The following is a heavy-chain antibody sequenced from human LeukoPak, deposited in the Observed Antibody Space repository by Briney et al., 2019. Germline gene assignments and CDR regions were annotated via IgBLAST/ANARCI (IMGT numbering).Heavy chain of an antibody. CDR3: VRDRGDGYNQIDY. CDR1: GFTFSSYG. Sequence: GGSLRLSCAASGFTFSSYGMHWVRQAPGKGLECVAVISKDGSNEHYADPGKGRFTISRDNSKNTLYLQMNSLRTEDTAVYYCVRDRGDGYNQIDYWGQGTLVTVSS. D-gene: IGHD5-24*01. J-gene: IGHJ4*02. V-gene: IGHV3-30*19. CDR2: ISKDGSNE.